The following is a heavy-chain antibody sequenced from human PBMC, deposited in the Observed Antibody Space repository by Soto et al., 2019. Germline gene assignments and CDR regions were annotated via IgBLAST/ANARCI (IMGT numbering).Heavy chain of an antibody. D-gene: IGHD1-1*01. Sequence: SVKVSCKASGYPFTSYAMHWVRQSPGQRLEWMGWINAGNGNSKYSQEFQGRVTITRDTSASTAYMELSSLRSEDTAVYYCATTPGTNGPQTSKFDYWGQGTLVTVSS. CDR2: INAGNGNS. V-gene: IGHV1-3*01. CDR3: ATTPGTNGPQTSKFDY. CDR1: GYPFTSYA. J-gene: IGHJ4*02.